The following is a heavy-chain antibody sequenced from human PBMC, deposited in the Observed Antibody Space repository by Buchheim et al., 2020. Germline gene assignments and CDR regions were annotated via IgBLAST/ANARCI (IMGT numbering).Heavy chain of an antibody. J-gene: IGHJ4*02. Sequence: EVQLLESGGGLVQPGGSLRLSCAASGFTFSSYAMSWVRQAPGTGLEWVSAISGSGGSTYYAESVKGRFTIYRDNSKNTPYLQMNSLGSEDTAVYYCAKVEALALLLQYYLDYWGQGTL. CDR1: GFTFSSYA. D-gene: IGHD3-22*01. CDR3: AKVEALALLLQYYLDY. CDR2: ISGSGGST. V-gene: IGHV3-23*01.